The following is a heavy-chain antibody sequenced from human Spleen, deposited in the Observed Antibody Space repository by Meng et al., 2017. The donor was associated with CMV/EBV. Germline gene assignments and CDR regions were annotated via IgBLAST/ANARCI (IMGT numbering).Heavy chain of an antibody. CDR1: GFTFSSYG. V-gene: IGHV3-30*02. Sequence: GESLKISCAASGFTFSSYGMHWVRQAPGKGLEWVAFIRYDGSNKYYADSVKGRFTISRDNSKNTLYLQMSSLRAEDTAIYYCARDQETVGFCDTTGCYTFYYGMDVWGQGTTVTVSS. CDR3: ARDQETVGFCDTTGCYTFYYGMDV. D-gene: IGHD2-2*02. J-gene: IGHJ6*02. CDR2: IRYDGSNK.